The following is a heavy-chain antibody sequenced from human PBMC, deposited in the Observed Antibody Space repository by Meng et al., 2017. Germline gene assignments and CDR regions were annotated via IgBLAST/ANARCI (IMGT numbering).Heavy chain of an antibody. CDR2: IKYGGNT. CDR3: AKRCVGYAMFDP. J-gene: IGHJ5*02. CDR1: GGSISSGNYY. Sequence: QAQLQDSGPGLVKPSETLSLTCTLSGGSISSGNYYWSWIRQPPGKGLEWIVNIKYGGNTHYSPSLKGLCIISLSTSKNLFPLKLSSLTAAATAVCYCAKRCVGYAMFDPSGHRALVTVSS. D-gene: IGHD5-12*01. V-gene: IGHV4-30-4*01.